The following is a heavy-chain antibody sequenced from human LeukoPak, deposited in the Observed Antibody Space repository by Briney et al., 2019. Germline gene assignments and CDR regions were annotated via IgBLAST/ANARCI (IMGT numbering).Heavy chain of an antibody. V-gene: IGHV1-18*01. CDR3: ARELSYDSSGYFDY. J-gene: IGHJ4*02. CDR2: ISAYNGNT. Sequence: ASVKVSCKASGYTFTSYGISWVRQAPGQGLEWMGWISAYNGNTNYAQKFQGRVTMTRDTSTSTAYMELRSLRSDDTAVYYCARELSYDSSGYFDYWGQGTLVTVSS. CDR1: GYTFTSYG. D-gene: IGHD3-22*01.